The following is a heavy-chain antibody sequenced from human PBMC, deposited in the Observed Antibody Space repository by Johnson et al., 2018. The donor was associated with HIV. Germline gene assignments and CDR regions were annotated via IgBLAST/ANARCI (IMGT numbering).Heavy chain of an antibody. CDR3: ARDWSWRGSLKGGGAFDI. J-gene: IGHJ3*02. D-gene: IGHD1-26*01. CDR1: GFTFSSNY. CDR2: ISGSGGST. V-gene: IGHV3-23*04. Sequence: VQLVESGGGVVQPGGSLRLSCAASGFTFSSNYMSWVRQAPGKGLEWVSGISGSGGSTNYADSVKGRFTISRDNSENTLYLQMNSLRAEDTAVFFCARDWSWRGSLKGGGAFDIWGQGTLVTVSA.